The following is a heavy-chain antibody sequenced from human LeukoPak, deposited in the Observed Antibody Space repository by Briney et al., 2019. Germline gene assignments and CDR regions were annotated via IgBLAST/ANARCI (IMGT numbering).Heavy chain of an antibody. CDR1: GYTFTGYY. CDR3: ARAPLLGTFSCYYYYMDV. CDR2: INPNSGGT. J-gene: IGHJ6*03. V-gene: IGHV1-2*02. D-gene: IGHD3-16*01. Sequence: ASVKVSCKASGYTFTGYYMHWVRQAPGQGLEWMGWINPNSGGTNYAQKFQGRVTMTRDTSISTAYMELSRLRSDDTAVYYCARAPLLGTFSCYYYYMDVWGKGTAVTVSS.